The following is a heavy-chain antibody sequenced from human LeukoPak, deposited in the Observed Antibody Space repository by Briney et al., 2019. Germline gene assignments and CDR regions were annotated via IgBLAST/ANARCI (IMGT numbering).Heavy chain of an antibody. CDR2: INHSGST. D-gene: IGHD3-9*01. CDR1: GGSFSGYY. V-gene: IGHV4-34*01. J-gene: IGHJ5*02. CDR3: ASTLGESYDTISWFDP. Sequence: PSETLSLTCAVYGGSFSGYYWSWIRQPPGKGLEWIGEINHSGSTNYNPSLKSRVTISVDTSKNQFSLKLSSVTAADTAVYYCASTLGESYDTISWFDPWGQGTLVTVSS.